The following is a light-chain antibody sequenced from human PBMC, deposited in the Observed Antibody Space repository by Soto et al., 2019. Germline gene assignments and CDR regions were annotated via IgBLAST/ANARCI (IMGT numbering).Light chain of an antibody. CDR1: SSDVGGYNY. CDR3: SSYTSRSTLYV. CDR2: EVS. Sequence: QSVLTQPASVSGSPGPSITISCTGTSSDVGGYNYVSWYQQHPGKAPKLMIYEVSNRPSGVSNRFSGSKSGNTASLTISWLQAEDEADYYCSSYTSRSTLYVFGTGTPLTVL. V-gene: IGLV2-14*01. J-gene: IGLJ1*01.